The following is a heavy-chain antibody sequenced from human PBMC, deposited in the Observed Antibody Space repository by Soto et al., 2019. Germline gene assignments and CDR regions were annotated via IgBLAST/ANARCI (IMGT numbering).Heavy chain of an antibody. J-gene: IGHJ4*02. CDR2: ISGYNGNT. Sequence: QVQLVQSGAEVKKPGASVKVSCKASGYTFTIYGTSWVRQAPGKGLEWMGWISGYNGNTDYAQNLQDRVPLTTDASTSSVYMELRSLRSDYTAFYYCARVDYYDSNGYYGYWGQGTLITVSS. CDR3: ARVDYYDSNGYYGY. CDR1: GYTFTIYG. V-gene: IGHV1-18*04. D-gene: IGHD3-22*01.